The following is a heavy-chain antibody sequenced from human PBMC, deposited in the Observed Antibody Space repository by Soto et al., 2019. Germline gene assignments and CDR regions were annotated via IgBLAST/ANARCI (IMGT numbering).Heavy chain of an antibody. D-gene: IGHD3-3*01. CDR1: GFTFSSYA. CDR2: ISYDGSNK. V-gene: IGHV3-30-3*01. J-gene: IGHJ6*02. Sequence: PGGSLRLSCAASGFTFSSYAMHWVRQAPGKGLEWVAVISYDGSNKYYADSVKGRFTISRDNSKNTLYLQMNSLRAEDTAVYYCAREVGGVVTTHLYCYYGMDVWGQGTTVTVSS. CDR3: AREVGGVVTTHLYCYYGMDV.